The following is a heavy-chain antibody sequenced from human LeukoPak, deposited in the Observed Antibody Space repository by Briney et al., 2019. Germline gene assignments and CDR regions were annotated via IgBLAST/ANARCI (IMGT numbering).Heavy chain of an antibody. D-gene: IGHD3-22*01. J-gene: IGHJ3*02. CDR1: GFTFDDYA. Sequence: GGSLRLSCVASGFTFDDYAIHWVRQGPGKGLEWVSGISWNSGRKLYADSVKGRFSISRENAKNSLYLQMNSLSPEDTALYYCAKGKNYDSSGYYDAAFDIWGQGTMVTVSS. CDR2: ISWNSGRK. V-gene: IGHV3-9*01. CDR3: AKGKNYDSSGYYDAAFDI.